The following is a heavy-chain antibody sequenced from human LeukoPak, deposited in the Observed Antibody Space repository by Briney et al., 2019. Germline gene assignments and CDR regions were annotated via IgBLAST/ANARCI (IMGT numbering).Heavy chain of an antibody. J-gene: IGHJ3*02. Sequence: SETLSLTCTVSGGSISSYYWSWIRQPPGKGLEWIGYIYYSGSTNYNPSLKRRVTISVDTSKNQFSLKLSSVTAADTAVYYCARQGSGSYKGRAFDIWGQGTMVTVSS. CDR2: IYYSGST. CDR3: ARQGSGSYKGRAFDI. CDR1: GGSISSYY. D-gene: IGHD1-26*01. V-gene: IGHV4-59*08.